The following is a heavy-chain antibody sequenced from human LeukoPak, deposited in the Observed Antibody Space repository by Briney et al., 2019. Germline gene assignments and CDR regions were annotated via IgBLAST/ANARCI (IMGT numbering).Heavy chain of an antibody. CDR2: IYSAGGR. CDR3: ARFLGRITISGVVPYGMDV. CDR1: GFTVSSNY. D-gene: IGHD3-3*01. V-gene: IGHV3-53*04. J-gene: IGHJ6*02. Sequence: PGGSLRLSCAASGFTVSSNYMTWVRQAPGKGREWVPLIYSAGGRDYTDSVKGRFTISRHSSKNTLYFQMNSLRGEDKAVYYCARFLGRITISGVVPYGMDVWGQGTTVTVSS.